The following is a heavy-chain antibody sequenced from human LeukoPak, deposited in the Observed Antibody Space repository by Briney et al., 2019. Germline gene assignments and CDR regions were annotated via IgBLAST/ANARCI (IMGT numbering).Heavy chain of an antibody. V-gene: IGHV1-69*04. CDR3: ARDRRSSTSCFGSGYYYYYYGMDV. J-gene: IGHJ6*02. CDR2: IIPILGIA. CDR1: GGTFSSYT. D-gene: IGHD2-2*01. Sequence: SVKVSCKASGGTFSSYTISWVRQAPGQGLEWMGRIIPILGIANYAQKFQGRVTITADKSTSTAYMELSSLRSEDTAVYYCARDRRSSTSCFGSGYYYYYYGMDVWGQGTTVTVSS.